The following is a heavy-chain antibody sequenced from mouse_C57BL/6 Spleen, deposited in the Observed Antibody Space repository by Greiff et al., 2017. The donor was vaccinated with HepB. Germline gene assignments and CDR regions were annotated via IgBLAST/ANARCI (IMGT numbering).Heavy chain of an antibody. D-gene: IGHD4-1*01. CDR1: GYTFTDYN. CDR3: GLGPGAWFAY. V-gene: IGHV1-18*01. Sequence: VQLQQSGPELVKPGASVKIPCKASGYTFTDYNMDWVKQSHGKSLEWIGDINPNNGGTIYNQKFKGKATVTVDKSSSTAYMELRSLTSEDTAVYYCGLGPGAWFAYWGQGTLVTVSA. J-gene: IGHJ3*01. CDR2: INPNNGGT.